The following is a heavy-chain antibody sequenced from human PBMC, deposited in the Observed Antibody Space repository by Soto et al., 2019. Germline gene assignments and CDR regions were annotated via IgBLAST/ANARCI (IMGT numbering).Heavy chain of an antibody. J-gene: IGHJ5*02. D-gene: IGHD3-3*01. V-gene: IGHV4-30-2*01. CDR3: ARSDFWSGYLDP. CDR1: VGSSSSGGYS. Sequence: TLSLTCAVSVGSSSSGGYSWSWIRQPPGKGLEGMGYIYHIGSTYYNPSRKSRVTISVDRSKNQFSLKLSSVTAADTAVYYCARSDFWSGYLDPWGQGTLVTVSS. CDR2: IYHIGST.